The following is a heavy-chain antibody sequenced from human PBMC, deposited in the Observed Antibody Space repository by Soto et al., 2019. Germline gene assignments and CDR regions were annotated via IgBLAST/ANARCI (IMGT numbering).Heavy chain of an antibody. CDR2: IYKSATT. Sequence: SETLSLTCSVSGDSISTVDYFWAWIRQPPGQALEYIGYIYKSATTYYNPSFEGRVAISLDTSKSHFSLNVTSVTAADTAVYFCARGRYCLTGRCFPNWFDSWGQGTLVTVS. D-gene: IGHD2-15*01. CDR3: ARGRYCLTGRCFPNWFDS. J-gene: IGHJ5*01. CDR1: GDSISTVDYF. V-gene: IGHV4-30-4*01.